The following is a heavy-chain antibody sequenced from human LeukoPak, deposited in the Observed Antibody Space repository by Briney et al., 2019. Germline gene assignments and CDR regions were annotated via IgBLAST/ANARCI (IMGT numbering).Heavy chain of an antibody. V-gene: IGHV3-7*03. D-gene: IGHD3-16*01. J-gene: IGHJ6*02. CDR2: INHNGNVN. CDR1: GFTFSSYW. Sequence: GGSLRLSCAASGFTFSSYWMNWARQAPGKGLEWVASINHNGNVNYYVDSVKGRLTISRDNAKNSLYLQMSNLRAEDTAVYFCARGGGLDVWGQGATVTVSS. CDR3: ARGGGLDV.